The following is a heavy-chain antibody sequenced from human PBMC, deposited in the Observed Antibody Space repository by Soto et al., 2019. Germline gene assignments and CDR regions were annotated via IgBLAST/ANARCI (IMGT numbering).Heavy chain of an antibody. J-gene: IGHJ4*02. D-gene: IGHD4-4*01. CDR3: ARDSPGPYTLDC. Sequence: TGGSLRLSCAASGFTFTTYWMHWVRQAPGKGLEWVSQINGDGGGIVYADSVKGRFTISRDNAKDTLYLQMNSLRAEDTAVYYCARDSPGPYTLDCWGRGTLVTVSS. CDR2: INGDGGGI. CDR1: GFTFTTYW. V-gene: IGHV3-74*01.